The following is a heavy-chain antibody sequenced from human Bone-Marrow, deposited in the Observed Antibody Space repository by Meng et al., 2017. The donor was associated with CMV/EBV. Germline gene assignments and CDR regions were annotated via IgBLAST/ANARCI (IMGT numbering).Heavy chain of an antibody. V-gene: IGHV4-59*01. CDR1: GGSISSYY. CDR2: IYYSGST. Sequence: SETLSLTCTVSGGSISSYYWSWIRQPPGKGLEWIGYIYYSGSTNYNPSLKSRVTISVDTSKNQFSLKLSSVTAADTAVYYCARGRGDVWGQGTMVTCYS. CDR3: ARGRGDV. J-gene: IGHJ6*01.